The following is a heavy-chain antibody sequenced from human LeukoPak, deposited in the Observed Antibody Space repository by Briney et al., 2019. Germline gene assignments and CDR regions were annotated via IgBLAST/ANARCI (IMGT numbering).Heavy chain of an antibody. D-gene: IGHD3-22*01. J-gene: IGHJ4*02. V-gene: IGHV3-11*01. Sequence: GGSLRLSCAASGFTFSDYYMSWIRQAPGKGLEWVSYISSSGSTIYYADSVKGRFTISRDNAKNSLYLQMNSLRAENTAVYYCARTGKYYDSSGYYDYWGQGTLVTVSS. CDR3: ARTGKYYDSSGYYDY. CDR2: ISSSGSTI. CDR1: GFTFSDYY.